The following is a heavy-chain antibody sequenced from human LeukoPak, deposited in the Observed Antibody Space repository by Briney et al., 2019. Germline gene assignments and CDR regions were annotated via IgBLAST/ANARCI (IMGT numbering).Heavy chain of an antibody. V-gene: IGHV5-51*01. CDR3: AGLRRLYSSSSGHFDY. Sequence: GESLKISCKGSGYSFTSYWIAWVRQMPGKGLEWMGIMYPGDSDIRYSPSYQGQVIISADKSISTAFLQWSSLKASDTAMYYCAGLRRLYSSSSGHFDYWGQGTLVTVSS. CDR2: MYPGDSDI. J-gene: IGHJ4*02. CDR1: GYSFTSYW. D-gene: IGHD6-6*01.